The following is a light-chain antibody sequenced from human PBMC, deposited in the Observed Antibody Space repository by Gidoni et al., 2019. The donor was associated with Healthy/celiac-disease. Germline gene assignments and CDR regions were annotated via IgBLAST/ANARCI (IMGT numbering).Light chain of an antibody. CDR2: DAS. J-gene: IGKJ4*01. CDR3: QQRSNWPPLT. Sequence: EIVLTQSSATLSLSPGERATLSCRASQSVSSYLAWYQQKPGQAPRLLIYDASNMANGIPARFSGSGSGTDFTLTISSLEPEDFAVYYCQQRSNWPPLTFGGGTKVEIK. V-gene: IGKV3-11*01. CDR1: QSVSSY.